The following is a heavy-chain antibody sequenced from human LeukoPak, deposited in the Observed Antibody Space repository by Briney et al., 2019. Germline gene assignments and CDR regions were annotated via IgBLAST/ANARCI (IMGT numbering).Heavy chain of an antibody. D-gene: IGHD3-22*01. CDR3: AKDTSPYYYDSSGYNDAFDI. Sequence: GGSLRLSCAASGFTFDDYAMHWVRQAPGKGLGWVSGISWNSGSIGYADSVKGRFTISRDNAKNSLYLQMNSLRAEDTALYYCAKDTSPYYYDSSGYNDAFDIWGQGTMVTVSS. V-gene: IGHV3-9*01. CDR1: GFTFDDYA. J-gene: IGHJ3*02. CDR2: ISWNSGSI.